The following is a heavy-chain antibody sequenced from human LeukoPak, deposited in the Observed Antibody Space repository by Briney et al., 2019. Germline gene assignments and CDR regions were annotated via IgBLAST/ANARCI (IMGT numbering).Heavy chain of an antibody. Sequence: GGSLRLSCAASGFTSSSDWRSWGRQAPGKGLGWVANIKQDGSEKYYVDSVTGRFTISRDNDKNSLFLQMTSLRAEDTAVYYCARVGGRYSPLGYWGQGTLVTVSS. V-gene: IGHV3-7*01. D-gene: IGHD3-16*02. J-gene: IGHJ4*02. CDR2: IKQDGSEK. CDR3: ARVGGRYSPLGY. CDR1: GFTSSSDW.